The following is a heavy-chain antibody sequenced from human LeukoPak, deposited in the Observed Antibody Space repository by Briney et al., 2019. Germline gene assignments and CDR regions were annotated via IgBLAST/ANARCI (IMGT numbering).Heavy chain of an antibody. J-gene: IGHJ5*02. Sequence: SETLSLTCTVSGGSISSYYWSWIRQLAGKGLEWIGRIYTSGSTNYNPSLKSRVTMSLDTSKNQFSLKLSSVTAADTAVYYCARDLDSINWYGIPPGWFDPWGQGTLVTVSS. CDR1: GGSISSYY. V-gene: IGHV4-4*07. D-gene: IGHD6-13*01. CDR2: IYTSGST. CDR3: ARDLDSINWYGIPPGWFDP.